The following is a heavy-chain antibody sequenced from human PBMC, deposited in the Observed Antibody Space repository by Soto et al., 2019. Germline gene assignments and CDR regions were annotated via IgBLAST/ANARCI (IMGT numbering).Heavy chain of an antibody. CDR2: ISWNSGSI. D-gene: IGHD3-3*01. V-gene: IGHV3-9*01. CDR1: GFTFSSYS. Sequence: GGSLRLSCAASGFTFSSYSMNWVRQAPGKGLEWVSGISWNSGSIGYADSVKGRFTISRDNAKNSLYLQMNSLRAEDTALYYCAKDTPYDFWSGPDAFDIWGQGTMVTVSS. J-gene: IGHJ3*02. CDR3: AKDTPYDFWSGPDAFDI.